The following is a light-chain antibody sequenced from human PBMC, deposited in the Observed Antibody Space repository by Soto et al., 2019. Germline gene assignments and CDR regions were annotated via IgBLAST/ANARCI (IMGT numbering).Light chain of an antibody. Sequence: QSVLTQPASVSGSPGQSITISCTGTSSDVGGYNYVSWYQQHPGKAPKLMIYDVSYRPSGISNRFSGSKSGNTASLTISVLQAEDEADYYTSRSTPYVFGSGTKVPV. CDR1: SSDVGGYNY. CDR3: SRSTPYV. J-gene: IGLJ1*01. V-gene: IGLV2-14*01. CDR2: DVS.